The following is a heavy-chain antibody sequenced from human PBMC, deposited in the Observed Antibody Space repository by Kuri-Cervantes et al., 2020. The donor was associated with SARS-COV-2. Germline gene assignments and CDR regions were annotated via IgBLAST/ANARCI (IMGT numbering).Heavy chain of an antibody. J-gene: IGHJ4*02. CDR3: ARGDFTAGFY. V-gene: IGHV1-18*01. D-gene: IGHD2-15*01. Sequence: ASVKVSCKASGYTFTSYGISWVRQAPGQGLEWMGWISAYNGNTDYAQRVQDRVILTRDTSTSTTYMELRSLRSDDTAVYYCARGDFTAGFYWGQGTQVTVSS. CDR2: ISAYNGNT. CDR1: GYTFTSYG.